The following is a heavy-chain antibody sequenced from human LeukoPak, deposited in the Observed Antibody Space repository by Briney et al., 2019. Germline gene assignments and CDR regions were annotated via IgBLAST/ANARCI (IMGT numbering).Heavy chain of an antibody. J-gene: IGHJ4*02. CDR2: IFYTGRV. Sequence: SETLSLTCTVSGGSISSGVYYWSWIRQHPGKGLEWMGYIFYTGRVSYNPSLKSRITISVDTSKNQFSLKLSSVTAADTAVYYCARARRNYGDYGLFDYWGQGTLVTVSS. D-gene: IGHD4-17*01. CDR1: GGSISSGVYY. V-gene: IGHV4-30-4*02. CDR3: ARARRNYGDYGLFDY.